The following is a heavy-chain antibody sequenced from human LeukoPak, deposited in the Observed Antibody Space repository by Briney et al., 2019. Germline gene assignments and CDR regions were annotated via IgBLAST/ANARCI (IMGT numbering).Heavy chain of an antibody. D-gene: IGHD5-18*01. CDR1: GYTFTGYY. Sequence: ASVKVSCKASGYTFTGYYMHWVRQAPGQGLEWMGRINPNSGGTNYAQKFQGRVTMTRCTSISTAYMELSRLRSDDTAVYYCAIAIKDSYGFGWGQGTLVTVSS. J-gene: IGHJ4*02. CDR3: AIAIKDSYGFG. V-gene: IGHV1-2*06. CDR2: INPNSGGT.